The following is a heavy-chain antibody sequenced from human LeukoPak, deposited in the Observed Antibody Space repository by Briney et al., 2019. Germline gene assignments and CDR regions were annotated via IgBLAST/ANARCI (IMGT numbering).Heavy chain of an antibody. D-gene: IGHD4-17*01. Sequence: PSETLSLTCPVSGGSISNYYWSWIRQPPGKGLEWIGYIYYSGTTNFNPSLRSRVTISVDTSKNQFSLKMSSVTAADTAVYYCARDSTPYGHSGYWGQGTLVTVSP. V-gene: IGHV4-59*01. J-gene: IGHJ4*02. CDR2: IYYSGTT. CDR1: GGSISNYY. CDR3: ARDSTPYGHSGY.